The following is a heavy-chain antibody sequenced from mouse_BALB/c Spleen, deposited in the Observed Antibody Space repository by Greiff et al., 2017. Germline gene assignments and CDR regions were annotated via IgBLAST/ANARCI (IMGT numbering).Heavy chain of an antibody. J-gene: IGHJ1*01. D-gene: IGHD1-1*01. CDR3: ARVITKVVGTADWYFDV. CDR2: INPSNGRT. V-gene: IGHV1S81*02. Sequence: QVQLQQPGAELVKPGASVKLSCKASGYTFTSYWMHWVKQRPGQGLEWIGEINPSNGRTNYNEKFKSKATLTVDKSSSTAYMQLSSLTSEDSAVYSCARVITKVVGTADWYFDVWGAGTTVTVSA. CDR1: GYTFTSYW.